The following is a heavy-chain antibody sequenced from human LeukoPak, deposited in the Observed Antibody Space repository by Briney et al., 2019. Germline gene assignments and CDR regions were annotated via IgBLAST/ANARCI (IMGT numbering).Heavy chain of an antibody. V-gene: IGHV4-59*01. CDR2: IYYSGST. D-gene: IGHD1-14*01. CDR1: GGSISSYY. Sequence: PSETLSLTCTVSGGSISSYYWSWTRQPPGKGLEWIGYIYYSGSTNYNPSLKSRVTISVDTSKNQFSLKLSSVTAADTAVYYCARDRTGSGFDYWGQGTLVTVSS. J-gene: IGHJ4*02. CDR3: ARDRTGSGFDY.